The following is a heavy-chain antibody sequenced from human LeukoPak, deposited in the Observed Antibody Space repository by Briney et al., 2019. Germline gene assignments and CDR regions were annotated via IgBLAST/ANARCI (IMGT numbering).Heavy chain of an antibody. CDR1: GGSISSSSYY. V-gene: IGHV4-61*01. Sequence: SETLSLTCTVSGGSISSSSYYWSWIRQPPGKGLEWIGYIYYSGSTNYNPSLKSRVTISVDTSKNQFSLKLSSVTAADTAVYYCTRGNGWYYYWGQGTLVTVSS. D-gene: IGHD6-19*01. J-gene: IGHJ4*02. CDR3: TRGNGWYYY. CDR2: IYYSGST.